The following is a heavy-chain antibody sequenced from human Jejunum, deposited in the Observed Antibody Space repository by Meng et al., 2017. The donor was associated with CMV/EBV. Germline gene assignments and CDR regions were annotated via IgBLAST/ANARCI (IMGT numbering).Heavy chain of an antibody. CDR1: GCTFSTYA. CDR3: AKDPLGKGGLSWFDP. Sequence: SGCTFSTYARSWVRQAPGKGLEWVSGISGIAGNTYYADSVKGRFTISRDNSKNTVYLQMNSLRAEDTAAYYCAKDPLGKGGLSWFDPWGQGTLVTVSS. V-gene: IGHV3-23*01. CDR2: ISGIAGNT. D-gene: IGHD7-27*01. J-gene: IGHJ5*02.